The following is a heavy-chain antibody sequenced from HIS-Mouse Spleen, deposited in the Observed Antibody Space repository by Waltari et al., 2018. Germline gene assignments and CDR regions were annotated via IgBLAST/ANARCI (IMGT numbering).Heavy chain of an antibody. CDR2: MNPNSANT. V-gene: IGHV1-8*01. J-gene: IGHJ4*02. Sequence: QVQLVQSVAEVKKPGASVKVSCKATGYTFTSYDINWVRKATGQGLEWMGGMNPNSANTGYAQKSQGRVIMTRNTSIRQAYLGLSSLRSEDRAVYYCARGHVYSNYFDYWGQGTLVTVSS. CDR3: ARGHVYSNYFDY. D-gene: IGHD4-4*01. CDR1: GYTFTSYD.